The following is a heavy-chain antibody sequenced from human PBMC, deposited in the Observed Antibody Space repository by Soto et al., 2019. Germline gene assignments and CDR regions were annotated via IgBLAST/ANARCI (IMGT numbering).Heavy chain of an antibody. D-gene: IGHD4-17*01. CDR1: GFTFSSYA. J-gene: IGHJ6*02. CDR2: ISYDGSNK. V-gene: IGHV3-30-3*01. Sequence: SGGSLRLSCAASGFTFSSYAMHWVRQAPGKGLEWVAVISYDGSNKYYADSVKGRFTISRDNSKNTLYLQMNSLRAEDTAVYYCAREVTTLYYYYGMDVWGQGTTVTVS. CDR3: AREVTTLYYYYGMDV.